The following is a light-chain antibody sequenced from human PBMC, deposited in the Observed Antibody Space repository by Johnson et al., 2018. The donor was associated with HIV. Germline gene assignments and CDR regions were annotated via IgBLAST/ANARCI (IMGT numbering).Light chain of an antibody. CDR1: SSNIGSHY. Sequence: QSVLTQPPSVSAAPGQKVTISCSGSSSNIGSHYVSWYQHLPGTAPKLLIYENNKRPSEIPDRFSGSKSGTSATLGITGLQTGDETDYYCGSWDSSLSAFVFGTGTKVTVL. V-gene: IGLV1-51*02. CDR3: GSWDSSLSAFV. J-gene: IGLJ1*01. CDR2: ENN.